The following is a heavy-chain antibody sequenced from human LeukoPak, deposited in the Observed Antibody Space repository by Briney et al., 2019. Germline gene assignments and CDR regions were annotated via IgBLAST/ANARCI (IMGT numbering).Heavy chain of an antibody. Sequence: SETLSLTCTVSGGSISSGGYYWSWIRQPAGKGLEWIGRIYTSGSTNYNPSLKSRVTMSVDTSKNQFSLKLSSVTAADTAVYYCARDPDLGYCSSTSCYSDAFDIWGQGTMVTVSS. CDR1: GGSISSGGYY. D-gene: IGHD2-2*01. V-gene: IGHV4-61*02. J-gene: IGHJ3*02. CDR3: ARDPDLGYCSSTSCYSDAFDI. CDR2: IYTSGST.